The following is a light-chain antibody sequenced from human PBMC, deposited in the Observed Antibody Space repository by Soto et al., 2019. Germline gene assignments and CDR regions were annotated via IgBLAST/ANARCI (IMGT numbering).Light chain of an antibody. Sequence: QSVLTQPPSVSGAPGQTGTISCTGSSSNIGARYEVHWYQQLPGTAPKLLIYEDIKRPSGIPDRFSGSKSGASASLAITGLLSEDEAEYYCQSYESSLSGVVFGGGTKLTVL. CDR3: QSYESSLSGVV. V-gene: IGLV1-40*01. J-gene: IGLJ2*01. CDR2: EDI. CDR1: SSNIGARYE.